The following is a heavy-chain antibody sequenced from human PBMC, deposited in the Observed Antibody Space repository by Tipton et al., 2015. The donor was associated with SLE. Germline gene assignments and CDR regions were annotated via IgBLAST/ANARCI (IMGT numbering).Heavy chain of an antibody. D-gene: IGHD6-13*01. J-gene: IGHJ4*02. Sequence: SLRLSCAASGFTFSNYAMHWVRQAPGKGLEWVALISYDGSNKYYADSVKGRFTISRDNSKNTLYLQMNSLRADDTAVYYCARRPLYSSSWYLNYWGQGTLVTVSS. V-gene: IGHV3-30*04. CDR1: GFTFSNYA. CDR2: ISYDGSNK. CDR3: ARRPLYSSSWYLNY.